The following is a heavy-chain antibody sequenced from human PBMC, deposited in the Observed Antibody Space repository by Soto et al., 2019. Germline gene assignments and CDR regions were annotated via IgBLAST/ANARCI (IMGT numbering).Heavy chain of an antibody. CDR1: GDTFSRYA. Sequence: VAAVKVSCKATGDTFSRYAIGWVRQAPGQGLEWMGGIIPIFGAANYAEQFQGRVTITADESTSSPYMELSSLRSDDTAVYYCASAQRRYCSSTSCYFFDXWGQGTMFTLS. CDR3: ASAQRRYCSSTSCYFFDX. CDR2: IIPIFGAA. J-gene: IGHJ4*02. V-gene: IGHV1-69*13. D-gene: IGHD2-2*01.